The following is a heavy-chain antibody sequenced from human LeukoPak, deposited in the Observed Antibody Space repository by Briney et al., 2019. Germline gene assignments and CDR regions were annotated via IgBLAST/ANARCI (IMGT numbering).Heavy chain of an antibody. CDR1: GYTFTGYY. J-gene: IGHJ4*02. D-gene: IGHD3-16*01. Sequence: ASVKVSCKASGYTFTGYYMHWVRQAPGQGLEWMGWINPNSGGTNYAQKFQGRVTMTRDTSISTAYMELSRLRSDGTAVYYCARGGLVMITFGGVIDSDYWGQGTPVTVSS. CDR3: ARGGLVMITFGGVIDSDY. CDR2: INPNSGGT. V-gene: IGHV1-2*02.